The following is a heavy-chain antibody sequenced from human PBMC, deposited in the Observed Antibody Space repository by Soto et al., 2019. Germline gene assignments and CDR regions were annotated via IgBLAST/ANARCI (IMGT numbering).Heavy chain of an antibody. CDR1: GVSIISYY. CDR3: ARQALYGDYHFDY. D-gene: IGHD2-8*01. J-gene: IGHJ4*02. V-gene: IGHV4-59*08. Sequence: SETLSLTCTVSGVSIISYYWSWIRQPPGKGLEWIGFIYYSGSTNNNPSLKSRVTISVDTSRNQISLRLSSVTAADTAVYYCARQALYGDYHFDYWGPRTLVTVS. CDR2: IYYSGST.